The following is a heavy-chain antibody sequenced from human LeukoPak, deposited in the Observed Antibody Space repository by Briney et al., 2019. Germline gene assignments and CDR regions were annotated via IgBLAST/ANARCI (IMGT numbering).Heavy chain of an antibody. J-gene: IGHJ4*02. CDR3: ASTKRSGWYFPYFDY. Sequence: GESLKISCKGSGYSFTSYWIGWVRQMAGKGLEWMGIIYPGDSDTRYSPSFQGQVTISADKSISTTYLQWSSLKASDTAMYYCASTKRSGWYFPYFDYWGQGTLVTVSS. V-gene: IGHV5-51*01. CDR1: GYSFTSYW. CDR2: IYPGDSDT. D-gene: IGHD6-19*01.